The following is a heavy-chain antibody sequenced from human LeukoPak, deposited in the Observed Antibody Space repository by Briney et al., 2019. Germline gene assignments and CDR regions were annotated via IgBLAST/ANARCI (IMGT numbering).Heavy chain of an antibody. D-gene: IGHD4-17*01. CDR2: ISASDGTT. CDR3: ARCGAAVTTHFSH. CDR1: GYSFSIYG. J-gene: IGHJ4*02. V-gene: IGHV1-18*01. Sequence: ASVPVSCKASGYSFSIYGITWARQAPGQGLEYLGWISASDGTTNYAQKVQDRVTMTTDTSTSTAYLELRSLRSEGTAVYYCARCGAAVTTHFSHWGQGTLVTVSS.